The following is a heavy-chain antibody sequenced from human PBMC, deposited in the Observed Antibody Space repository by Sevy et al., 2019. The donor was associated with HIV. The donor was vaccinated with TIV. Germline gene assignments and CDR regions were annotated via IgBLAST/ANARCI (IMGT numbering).Heavy chain of an antibody. J-gene: IGHJ5*02. CDR2: FDPGSGAT. D-gene: IGHD2-15*01. V-gene: IGHV1-24*01. CDR3: ATVGLRYFSGASSYQGDWFDP. CDR1: GYTLTELS. Sequence: ASVKVSCKVSGYTLTELSIHWVRQAPGKGLEWMGGFDPGSGATVYAQKFQGRVTMTEDTSTDTGYMELSSLTSDDTAVYYCATVGLRYFSGASSYQGDWFDPWGQGTLVTVS.